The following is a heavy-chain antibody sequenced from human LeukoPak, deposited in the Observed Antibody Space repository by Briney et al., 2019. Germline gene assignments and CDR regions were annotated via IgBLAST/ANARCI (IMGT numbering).Heavy chain of an antibody. J-gene: IGHJ4*02. D-gene: IGHD6-6*01. V-gene: IGHV3-11*04. Sequence: GGSQRLSCAASGFTFSDYYMSWIRQAPGEGLEWVSYISSSGNSISYADSVKGRFTISRDNAKNSLYLQMNSLRAEDTALYYCARADDSSSGYFDYWGQGTLVTVSS. CDR1: GFTFSDYY. CDR2: ISSSGNSI. CDR3: ARADDSSSGYFDY.